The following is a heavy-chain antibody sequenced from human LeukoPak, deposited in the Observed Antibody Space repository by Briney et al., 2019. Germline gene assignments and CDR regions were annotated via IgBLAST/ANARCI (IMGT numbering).Heavy chain of an antibody. J-gene: IGHJ3*02. V-gene: IGHV3-48*01. CDR2: ISSSSSTI. D-gene: IGHD3-3*01. CDR1: GFTFSSYS. CDR3: ARDRTRTIFGVVHAFDI. Sequence: GGSLRLSCAASGFTFSSYSMNWVRQAPGKGLEWVSYISSSSSTIYYADSVKGRFTISRDNAKNSLYLQMNSLRAEDTAVYYCARDRTRTIFGVVHAFDIWGQGTMVTVSS.